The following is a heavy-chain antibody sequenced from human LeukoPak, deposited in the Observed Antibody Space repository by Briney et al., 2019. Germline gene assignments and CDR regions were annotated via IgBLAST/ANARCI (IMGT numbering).Heavy chain of an antibody. V-gene: IGHV3-21*01. Sequence: GGSLTLSCAASGFTFSSYSMNWVRQAPGKGREGVSSISTSSSYIYYADSVKGRFTISRDNAKNSLYLQMNSLRAEDTAVYYCARGGDDYGDYVSYWGQGNLVTVSS. D-gene: IGHD4-17*01. CDR1: GFTFSSYS. J-gene: IGHJ4*02. CDR3: ARGGDDYGDYVSY. CDR2: ISTSSSYI.